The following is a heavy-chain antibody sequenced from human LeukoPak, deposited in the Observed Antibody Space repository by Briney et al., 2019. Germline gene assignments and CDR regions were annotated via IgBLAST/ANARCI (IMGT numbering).Heavy chain of an antibody. J-gene: IGHJ3*02. Sequence: SETLSLTCTVSGGSISSYYLSWIRQPPGKGLEWIGYIYYSGSTNYNPSLKSRVTISVDTSKNQFSLKLSSVTAADTAVYYCARVRFHCSSTSCYYAFDIWGQGTMVTVSS. V-gene: IGHV4-59*01. CDR2: IYYSGST. CDR3: ARVRFHCSSTSCYYAFDI. D-gene: IGHD2-2*01. CDR1: GGSISSYY.